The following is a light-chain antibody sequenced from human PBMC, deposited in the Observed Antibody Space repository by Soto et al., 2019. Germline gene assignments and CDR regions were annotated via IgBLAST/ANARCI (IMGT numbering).Light chain of an antibody. CDR3: QQSYSTPYNST. CDR1: QNVTYY. Sequence: DIQMTQSPSSLSASVGDRVTITCRASQNVTYYLTLFQQKLGKAPQLLTTAATNLQSGVPSPFSGSGCGTDIALTITALQPEDVDTDFCQQSYSTPYNSTFGQGTKLEI. J-gene: IGKJ2*01. V-gene: IGKV1-39*01. CDR2: AAT.